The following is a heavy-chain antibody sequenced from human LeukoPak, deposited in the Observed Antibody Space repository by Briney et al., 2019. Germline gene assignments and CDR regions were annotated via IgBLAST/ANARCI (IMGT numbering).Heavy chain of an antibody. CDR3: AKARRGIAAAGDY. Sequence: GGSLRLSCAASGFTVSSNYMSWVRQAPGKGLEWVSVIYSGGSTYYADSVKGRFTISRDNSKNTLYLQMNSLRAEDTAVYYCAKARRGIAAAGDYWGQGTLVTVSS. V-gene: IGHV3-53*01. CDR2: IYSGGST. J-gene: IGHJ4*02. D-gene: IGHD6-13*01. CDR1: GFTVSSNY.